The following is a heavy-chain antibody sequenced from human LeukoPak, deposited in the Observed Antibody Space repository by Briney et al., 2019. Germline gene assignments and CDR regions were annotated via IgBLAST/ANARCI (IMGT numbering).Heavy chain of an antibody. D-gene: IGHD4-17*01. CDR2: INPNSGGT. V-gene: IGHV1-2*02. J-gene: IGHJ4*02. Sequence: ASVKVSCKASGYTFTSYYMHWVRQAPGQGLEWMGWINPNSGGTNYAQKFQGRVTMTRDTSIGTAYMELSRLRSDDTAVYYCARVAPTVTTLGYWGQGTLVTVSS. CDR1: GYTFTSYY. CDR3: ARVAPTVTTLGY.